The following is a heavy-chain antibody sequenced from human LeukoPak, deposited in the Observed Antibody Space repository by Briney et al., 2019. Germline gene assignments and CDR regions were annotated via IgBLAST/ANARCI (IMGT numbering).Heavy chain of an antibody. D-gene: IGHD4-17*01. Sequence: PSETLSLTCAVSGASLTGGSITGYYWSWIRQSPGKGLEWIGYIFYSGSTNYNPSLKSRVTISVDTSKNQFSLKLSSVTAADTAVYYCARDREGDYHRWWYFDLWGRGTLVTVSS. CDR3: ARDREGDYHRWWYFDL. CDR2: IFYSGST. V-gene: IGHV4-61*08. J-gene: IGHJ2*01. CDR1: GASLTGGSITGYY.